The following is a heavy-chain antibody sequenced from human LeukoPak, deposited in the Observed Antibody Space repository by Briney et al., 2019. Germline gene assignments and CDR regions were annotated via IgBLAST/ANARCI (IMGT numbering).Heavy chain of an antibody. V-gene: IGHV3-30*02. Sequence: GGSLRLSCAASGFTFSSYGMHWVRQAPGKGLEWVAFIRYDGSNKYYADSVKGRFTISRDNSKNTLYLQMNSLRAEDTAVYYCAKDPSKWELLYYYYYMDVWGKGTTVTISS. D-gene: IGHD1-26*01. J-gene: IGHJ6*03. CDR2: IRYDGSNK. CDR3: AKDPSKWELLYYYYYMDV. CDR1: GFTFSSYG.